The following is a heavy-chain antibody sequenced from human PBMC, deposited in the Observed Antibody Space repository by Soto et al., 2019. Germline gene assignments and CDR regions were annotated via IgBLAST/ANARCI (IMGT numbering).Heavy chain of an antibody. V-gene: IGHV3-23*01. CDR1: GFTFTNYA. Sequence: EVQLLESGGSLVQPGGSLRLSCAASGFTFTNYAMTWVRQAPAKGLEWVSAISGSGGITYYADSVKGRFTISRDNSKNTLYLQMNSLRGEATALYYCAKRPYYDFWSGYYLDYWGQGPLVTVSS. J-gene: IGHJ4*02. CDR2: ISGSGGIT. CDR3: AKRPYYDFWSGYYLDY. D-gene: IGHD3-3*01.